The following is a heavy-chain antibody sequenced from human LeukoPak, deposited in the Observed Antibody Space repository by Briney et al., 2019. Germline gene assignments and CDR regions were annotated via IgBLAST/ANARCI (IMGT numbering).Heavy chain of an antibody. CDR1: GESFSEYY. V-gene: IGHV4-34*01. J-gene: IGHJ5*02. CDR2: INHSGGT. D-gene: IGHD5-12*01. Sequence: SETLSLTCAVYGESFSEYYWSWIRRPPGKGLEWIGQINHSGGTNYHPSLKTRVTISLDTSKNQVSLKLRSVTAADTAVYYCAFEGPVSGYAFDPWAREPWSPSPQ. CDR3: AFEGPVSGYAFDP.